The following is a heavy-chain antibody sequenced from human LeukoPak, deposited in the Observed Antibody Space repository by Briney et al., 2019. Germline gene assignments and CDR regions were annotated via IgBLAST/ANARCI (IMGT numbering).Heavy chain of an antibody. J-gene: IGHJ4*02. CDR1: GFTFSSYS. Sequence: PGGSLRLSYAASGFTFSSYSMSWVRQAPGKGLECVSAISGSGGSTYYADSVKGRFTIARDNSKNTLYLQMNSLRAEDTAVYYCAKDALAAAGIYYFDYWGQGTLVTVSS. CDR3: AKDALAAAGIYYFDY. D-gene: IGHD6-13*01. CDR2: ISGSGGST. V-gene: IGHV3-23*01.